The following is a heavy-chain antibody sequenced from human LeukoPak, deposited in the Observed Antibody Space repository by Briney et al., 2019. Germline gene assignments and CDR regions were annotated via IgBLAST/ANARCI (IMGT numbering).Heavy chain of an antibody. J-gene: IGHJ4*02. CDR2: MNPNSGDT. D-gene: IGHD3-16*01. V-gene: IGHV1-8*01. CDR3: TRSGFGGGVHFDY. Sequence: ASVKVSCKASGYTFTSYDINLVRQATGQGLDWMGWMNPNSGDTGYVEKFQGRVTMTRDTSMNTAYMELSSLRSEDTAVYYCTRSGFGGGVHFDYWGQGTPVTVSS. CDR1: GYTFTSYD.